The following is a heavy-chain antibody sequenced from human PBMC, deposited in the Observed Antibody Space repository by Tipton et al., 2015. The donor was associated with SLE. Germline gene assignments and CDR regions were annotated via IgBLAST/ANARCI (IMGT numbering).Heavy chain of an antibody. D-gene: IGHD3-16*01. Sequence: TLSLTCTVSGGSISSHYWSWIRQPPGKGLEWIGYIYYSGSTNYNPSLKSRVTISVDTSKNQFSLNLSSLTAADTAVYYCARTMWGNAFDIWGQGTMVTVSS. CDR2: IYYSGST. J-gene: IGHJ3*02. CDR3: ARTMWGNAFDI. V-gene: IGHV4-59*11. CDR1: GGSISSHY.